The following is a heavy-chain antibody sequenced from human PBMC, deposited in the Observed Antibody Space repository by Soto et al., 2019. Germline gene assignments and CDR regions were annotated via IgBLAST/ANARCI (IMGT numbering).Heavy chain of an antibody. V-gene: IGHV3-33*01. CDR3: GSEGPEGWVDP. CDR2: IWSVGSNR. J-gene: IGHJ5*02. Sequence: QVQLVESGGGVVQPGRSLRLSCAASGFTFTTYGFRWVRQAPGKGLEWVALIWSVGSNRYYADSVKGRFTISRDNFKNALLLQMNSRRAEDTAVYYCGSEGPEGWVDPWGQGTLVTVSS. CDR1: GFTFTTYG.